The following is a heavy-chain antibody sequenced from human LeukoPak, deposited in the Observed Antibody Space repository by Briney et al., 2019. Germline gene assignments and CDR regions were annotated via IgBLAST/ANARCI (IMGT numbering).Heavy chain of an antibody. V-gene: IGHV3-23*01. CDR2: ISGRGGIT. CDR1: EFTFNNYA. J-gene: IGHJ6*03. CDR3: ARALRESHRPVYSYYYMDV. Sequence: GGSLRFSCAASEFTFNNYAVSWVRQAPGQGLEWVSTISGRGGITYYADSVKGRFTISRDNSKNTVFLQMNSLRVDDTAVYYCARALRESHRPVYSYYYMDVWGKGTTVTVSS.